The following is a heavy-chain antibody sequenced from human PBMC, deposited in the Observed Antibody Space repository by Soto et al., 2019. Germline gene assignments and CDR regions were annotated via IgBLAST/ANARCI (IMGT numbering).Heavy chain of an antibody. J-gene: IGHJ4*02. CDR2: IHGDGGKI. V-gene: IGHV3-7*01. CDR1: GFMFSAYW. Sequence: GGSLRLSCAASGFMFSAYWMSWVRQAPGRGLEWVANIHGDGGKIYYVDSVKGRFTISRDNAKRSLYLQMNSLRAEDTAVYYCARDFYGGYTYGPGDYWGQGALVTVSS. CDR3: ARDFYGGYTYGPGDY. D-gene: IGHD5-18*01.